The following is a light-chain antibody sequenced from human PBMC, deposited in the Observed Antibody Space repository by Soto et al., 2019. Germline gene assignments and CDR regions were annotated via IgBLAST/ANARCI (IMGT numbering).Light chain of an antibody. CDR2: EVS. CDR1: SSDVGAYNY. V-gene: IGLV2-8*01. J-gene: IGLJ2*01. Sequence: QSALTQPPSASGSPGQSVTISCTGTSSDVGAYNYVSWYQQHPGKAPKFIIYEVSKRPSGVPDRFSGSKSGNTASLTISGLQAEDEADYYCSSYTANTTPLFGGGTKLTVL. CDR3: SSYTANTTPL.